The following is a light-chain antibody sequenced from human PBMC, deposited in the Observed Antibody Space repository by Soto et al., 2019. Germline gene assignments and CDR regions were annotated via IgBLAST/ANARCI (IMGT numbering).Light chain of an antibody. J-gene: IGLJ1*01. CDR1: SSDVGGYNY. Sequence: QSALTHPPSASGSPGQSVTISCTGTSSDVGGYNYVSWYQQHPGKAPKLMIYEVNKRPSGVPDRFSGSKSGNTASLTVSGLQAEDEADSYCSSYASSNNYVFGTVTKLTVL. CDR2: EVN. V-gene: IGLV2-8*01. CDR3: SSYASSNNYV.